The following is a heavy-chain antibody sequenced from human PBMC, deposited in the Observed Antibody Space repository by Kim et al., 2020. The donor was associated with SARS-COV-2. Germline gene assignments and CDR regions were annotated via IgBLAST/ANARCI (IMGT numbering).Heavy chain of an antibody. J-gene: IGHJ6*02. V-gene: IGHV1-69*13. Sequence: SVKVSCKSSGGTFSSYAISWVRQAPGQGLEWMGGIIPIFGTANYAQKFQGRVTITADESTSTAYMELSSLRSEDTAVYYCARDQGEAYGSGKNYYYGMDVCGQGTTVTVSS. CDR1: GGTFSSYA. D-gene: IGHD3-10*01. CDR3: ARDQGEAYGSGKNYYYGMDV. CDR2: IIPIFGTA.